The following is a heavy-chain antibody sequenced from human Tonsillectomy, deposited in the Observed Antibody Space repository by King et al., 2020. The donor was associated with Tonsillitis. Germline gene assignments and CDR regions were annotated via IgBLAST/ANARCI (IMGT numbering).Heavy chain of an antibody. CDR3: ARDVRRYFTSGERSSYFYMDV. V-gene: IGHV4-31*03. D-gene: IGHD2/OR15-2a*01. CDR2: IYYSGSA. CDR1: GGTIRTGGYN. J-gene: IGHJ6*03. Sequence: QLQESGPGLVKPSQTLSLTCTVSGGTIRTGGYNWSWLRQLPGKGLEWIGYIYYSGSAYYSPSLKSRVTLSVDTSKNQFSLKLTSVTAADSAVYYCARDVRRYFTSGERSSYFYMDVWGRGATVTVSS.